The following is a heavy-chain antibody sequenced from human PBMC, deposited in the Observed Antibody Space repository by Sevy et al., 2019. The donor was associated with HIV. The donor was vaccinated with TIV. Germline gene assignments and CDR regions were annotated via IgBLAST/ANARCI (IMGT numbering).Heavy chain of an antibody. CDR2: IGTAGGVT. J-gene: IGHJ4*02. Sequence: GGSLRLSCAASGFTFNTYSLIWVRQTPGKGLEWFSFIGTAGGVTYYGDSVKGRFTISRYNAKNSLYLQRKSLRDEDTAVYYCARCPGNYSIDYWGQGTLVTVSS. V-gene: IGHV3-48*02. CDR3: ARCPGNYSIDY. CDR1: GFTFNTYS. D-gene: IGHD3-10*01.